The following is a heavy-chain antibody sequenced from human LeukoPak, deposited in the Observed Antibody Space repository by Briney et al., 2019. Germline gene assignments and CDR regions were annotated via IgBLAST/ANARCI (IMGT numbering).Heavy chain of an antibody. V-gene: IGHV1-2*02. CDR1: GYTFTGYY. D-gene: IGHD6-6*01. Sequence: GASVKVSCKASGYTFTGYYMHWVRQAPGQGLEWMGWINPNSGGTNYAQKFQGRVTMTSDTSISTAYMELSRLSSDDTAVYYCARNRVDSSSSEDPGYYFDYWGQGTLVTVSS. CDR3: ARNRVDSSSSEDPGYYFDY. CDR2: INPNSGGT. J-gene: IGHJ4*02.